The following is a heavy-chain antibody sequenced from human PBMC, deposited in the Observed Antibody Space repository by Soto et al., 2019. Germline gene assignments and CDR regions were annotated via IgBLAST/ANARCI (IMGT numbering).Heavy chain of an antibody. J-gene: IGHJ4*02. CDR2: ITYSGGST. V-gene: IGHV3-23*01. D-gene: IGHD6-13*01. CDR3: AKRPLYSSSWHYFDY. CDR1: GFTFISYA. Sequence: GVSMRLSCTAAGFTFISYALSWVRQTPGKGLEWVSTITYSGGSTYYADSVKGRFTISRDNSKNTLYLHMNSLRPDDTAVYYCAKRPLYSSSWHYFDYWGQGALVTVSS.